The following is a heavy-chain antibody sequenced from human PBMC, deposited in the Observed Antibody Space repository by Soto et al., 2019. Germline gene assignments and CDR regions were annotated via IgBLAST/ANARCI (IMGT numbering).Heavy chain of an antibody. V-gene: IGHV3-30*18. CDR1: GFTFSAYG. CDR2: ISYDASNK. Sequence: GGSLRLSCAASGFTFSAYGMHWVRQVPGKGLEWVTAISYDASNKYYADSVKGRFTISRDNSKNTVYLQMDSLRPDDTAVYHCAKDNYQLLWGSFDYWGQGTLVTVSS. J-gene: IGHJ4*02. CDR3: AKDNYQLLWGSFDY. D-gene: IGHD2-2*01.